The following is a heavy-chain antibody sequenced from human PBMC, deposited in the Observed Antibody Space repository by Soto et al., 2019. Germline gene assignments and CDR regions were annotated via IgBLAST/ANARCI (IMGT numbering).Heavy chain of an antibody. CDR3: ARALKDYNILTTYPGYKYYGLDV. V-gene: IGHV3-53*01. Sequence: GGSLRLSCAASGFTVGSNYMNWVRQAPGKGLEWVSVIYSDTTTYYADSVKGRFTISRDNSKNTLYLQMNSLRAEDTAVYYCARALKDYNILTTYPGYKYYGLDVWGQGTTVTVSS. CDR1: GFTVGSNY. D-gene: IGHD3-9*01. CDR2: IYSDTTT. J-gene: IGHJ6*02.